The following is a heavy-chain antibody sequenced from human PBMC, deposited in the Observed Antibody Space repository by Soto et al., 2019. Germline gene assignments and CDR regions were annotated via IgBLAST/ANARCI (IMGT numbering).Heavy chain of an antibody. CDR3: ARGVENIVVVLDVFGYYGMDV. J-gene: IGHJ6*02. CDR1: GYSFTSYA. CDR2: INAGNGNT. D-gene: IGHD2-2*01. Sequence: QVQLVQSGAEVKKPGASVRVSCKASGYSFTSYAIYWVRQAPGQRLEWMGWINAGNGNTKYSQKLQGRVTFTGDTSASTAHMELSSLRSEDTAVYFCARGVENIVVVLDVFGYYGMDVWGQGTTVTFSS. V-gene: IGHV1-3*01.